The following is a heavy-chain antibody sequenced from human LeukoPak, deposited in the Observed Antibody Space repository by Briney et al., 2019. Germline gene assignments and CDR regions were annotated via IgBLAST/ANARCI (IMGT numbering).Heavy chain of an antibody. CDR2: IYYSGST. V-gene: IGHV4-59*08. D-gene: IGHD3-10*01. J-gene: IGHJ4*02. Sequence: SETLSLTCTVSGGSISSYYWSWIRQPPGQGLEWIGYIYYSGSTNYNPSLKSRVTISVDTSKNQFSLKLSSVTAADTAVYYCARTRYYYGSRSYGAPYYFDYWGQGTLVTVSS. CDR1: GGSISSYY. CDR3: ARTRYYYGSRSYGAPYYFDY.